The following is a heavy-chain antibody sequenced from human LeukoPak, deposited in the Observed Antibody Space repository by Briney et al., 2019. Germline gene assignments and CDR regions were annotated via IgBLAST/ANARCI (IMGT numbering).Heavy chain of an antibody. V-gene: IGHV3-23*01. Sequence: GGSLRLSCAASGFTFSSYAMSWVRQAPGKGLEWVSTISGSGGSTYYADSVKGRFTISRDNSKNTLYLQMNSLKAEDTAIYYCATSIGVAVAFDFWGQGTLVTVSS. CDR2: ISGSGGST. D-gene: IGHD6-19*01. CDR3: ATSIGVAVAFDF. J-gene: IGHJ4*02. CDR1: GFTFSSYA.